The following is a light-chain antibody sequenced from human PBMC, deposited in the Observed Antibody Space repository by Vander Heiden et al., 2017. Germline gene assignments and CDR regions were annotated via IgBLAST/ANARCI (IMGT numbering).Light chain of an antibody. CDR1: KLGDKY. CDR3: QAWDSSTVV. V-gene: IGLV3-1*01. CDR2: PDN. J-gene: IGLJ2*01. Sequence: SHDLPQPPSVSVSPGQTASITRSGNKLGDKYACWYQQKPGQSPVLVIYPDNKRPSGIPERFSGSNSGTTATLTISGTQATDEADYYCQAWDSSTVVFGGGTKLTVL.